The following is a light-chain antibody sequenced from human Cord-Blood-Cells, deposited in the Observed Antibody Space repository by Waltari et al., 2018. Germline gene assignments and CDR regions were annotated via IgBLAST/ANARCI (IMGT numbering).Light chain of an antibody. CDR1: SSNIGHNY. Sequence: QSVLTQPPSVSAAPGQKVTLSCSGSSSNIGHNYVSWYQQLPGTAPKLLIYENNKRPSGIPDRFSGSKSGTSATLGITGLQTGDEADYYCGTWDSSLSAYVFGTGTKVTVL. CDR3: GTWDSSLSAYV. J-gene: IGLJ1*01. V-gene: IGLV1-51*02. CDR2: ENN.